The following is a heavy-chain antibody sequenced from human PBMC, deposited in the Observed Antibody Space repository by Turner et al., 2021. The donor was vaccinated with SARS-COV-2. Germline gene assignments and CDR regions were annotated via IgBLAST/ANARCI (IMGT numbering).Heavy chain of an antibody. CDR2: ISYDGSNK. V-gene: IGHV3-30-3*01. J-gene: IGHJ5*02. Sequence: QVQLVESGGGVVQPGRSLRLSCAASGFTFSNYAMHWVRQGQGKGLEWVAVISYDGSNKYYADSVKGRFTISRDNSKNTLYLQMNSLRAEDTAVYYCARDGYSSSSIGYNWFDPWGQGTLVTVSS. CDR1: GFTFSNYA. CDR3: ARDGYSSSSIGYNWFDP. D-gene: IGHD6-6*01.